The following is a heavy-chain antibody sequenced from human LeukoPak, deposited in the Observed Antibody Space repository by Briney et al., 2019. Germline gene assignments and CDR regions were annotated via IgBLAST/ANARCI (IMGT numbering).Heavy chain of an antibody. V-gene: IGHV1-69*04. CDR1: GGTFSSYA. J-gene: IGHJ6*02. Sequence: GASVKVSCKASGGTFSSYAISWVRQAPGQGLEWMGRIIPILGIAIYAQKFQGRVTMTEDTSTDTAYMELSSLRSEDTAVYYCATGRAYCGGDCYIPDVWGQGTTVTVSS. CDR2: IIPILGIA. CDR3: ATGRAYCGGDCYIPDV. D-gene: IGHD2-21*02.